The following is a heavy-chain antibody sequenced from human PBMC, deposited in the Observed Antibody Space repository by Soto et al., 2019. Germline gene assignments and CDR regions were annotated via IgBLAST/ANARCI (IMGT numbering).Heavy chain of an antibody. CDR2: MWYDGSNE. CDR1: GFTFGSYG. J-gene: IGHJ4*02. V-gene: IGHV3-33*01. Sequence: PGGSLRLSCAASGFTFGSYGMHWFRQVPGKGLDWVAVMWYDGSNENYADTVKGRFTISRDNSKNTLYLQMNNLRAEDTAVYYCIRGYDKFDYWGQGTRVTVSS. D-gene: IGHD5-12*01. CDR3: IRGYDKFDY.